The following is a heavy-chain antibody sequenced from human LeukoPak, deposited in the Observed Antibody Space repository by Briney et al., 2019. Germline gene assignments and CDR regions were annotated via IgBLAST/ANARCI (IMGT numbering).Heavy chain of an antibody. CDR2: IYHSGST. J-gene: IGHJ4*02. CDR1: GGSISSYY. Sequence: SETLSLTCTVSGGSISSYYWSWVRQPPGKGLEWIGEIYHSGSTNYNPSLKSRVTISVDKSKNQFSLKLSSVTAADTAVYYCARDGGSYYDSSGYYGLNYWGQGTLVTVSS. CDR3: ARDGGSYYDSSGYYGLNY. D-gene: IGHD3-22*01. V-gene: IGHV4-59*12.